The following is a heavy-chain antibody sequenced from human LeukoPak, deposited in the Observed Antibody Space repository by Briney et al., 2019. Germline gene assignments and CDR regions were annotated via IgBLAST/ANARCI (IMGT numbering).Heavy chain of an antibody. CDR2: ISSNSKYT. D-gene: IGHD2-8*01. V-gene: IGHV3-11*05. CDR3: ARDNGNKYYFDY. J-gene: IGHJ4*02. Sequence: NSGGSLRLSCAASGFMFSDYFMSWIRQAPGKELEGISYISSNSKYTKYADSVKGRFTISRDNAKKSLYLQMNSLRAEDTAVYYCARDNGNKYYFDYWGQGTLVTVSS. CDR1: GFMFSDYF.